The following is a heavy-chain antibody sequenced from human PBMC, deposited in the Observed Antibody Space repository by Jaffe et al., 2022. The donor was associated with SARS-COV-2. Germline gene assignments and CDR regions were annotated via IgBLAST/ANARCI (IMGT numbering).Heavy chain of an antibody. J-gene: IGHJ6*03. Sequence: QVQLQESGPGLVKPSETLSLTCTVSGYSISSGYYWGWIRQPPGKGLEWIGSIYHSGSTFYNPSLKSRVTISVDTSKNQFSLKLSSVTAADTAVYYCARDNTMIVVSLPWGYYMDVWGKGTTVTVSS. D-gene: IGHD3-22*01. V-gene: IGHV4-38-2*02. CDR1: GYSISSGYY. CDR2: IYHSGST. CDR3: ARDNTMIVVSLPWGYYMDV.